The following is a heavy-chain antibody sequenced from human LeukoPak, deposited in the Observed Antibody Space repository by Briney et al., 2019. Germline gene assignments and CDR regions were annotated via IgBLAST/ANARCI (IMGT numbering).Heavy chain of an antibody. V-gene: IGHV4-4*07. CDR2: IYTSGST. Sequence: SETLSLTCTVSGGSISSYYWSWIRQPAGKGLEWIGRIYTSGSTNYNPSLKSRVTMSVDTSKNQFSLKLSSVTAADTAVYYCARDLPYYDILTGYYTRHFDYWGQGTLVTVSS. CDR3: ARDLPYYDILTGYYTRHFDY. D-gene: IGHD3-9*01. CDR1: GGSISSYY. J-gene: IGHJ4*02.